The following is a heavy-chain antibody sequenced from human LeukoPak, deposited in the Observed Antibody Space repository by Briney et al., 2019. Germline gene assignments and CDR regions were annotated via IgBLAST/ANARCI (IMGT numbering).Heavy chain of an antibody. V-gene: IGHV4-59*07. CDR1: GGSITSYF. CDR3: AQKAPYPPYYSQH. J-gene: IGHJ1*01. Sequence: DPSHTLSPTCTVSGGSITSYFWTCVRPRPRGGLEWVGYIYHSGTANYNPSLKRRVIMSVDTSRNQFSLRLSSVTAADTAVYYCAQKAPYPPYYSQHWGEGTLVTVSS. CDR2: IYHSGTA.